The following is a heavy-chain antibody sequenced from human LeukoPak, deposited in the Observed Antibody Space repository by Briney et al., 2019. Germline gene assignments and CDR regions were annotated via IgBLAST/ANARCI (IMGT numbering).Heavy chain of an antibody. CDR1: GGTFSSYA. D-gene: IGHD1-26*01. CDR3: ASGHHSGPYTI. J-gene: IGHJ1*01. V-gene: IGHV1-69*13. Sequence: SVKVSCKASGGTFSSYAISWVRQAPGRGLEWMGGIIPIFGTANYAQKFQGRVTITADESTSTAYMELSSLRAEDTAVYYCASGHHSGPYTIWGPGPLVTVSS. CDR2: IIPIFGTA.